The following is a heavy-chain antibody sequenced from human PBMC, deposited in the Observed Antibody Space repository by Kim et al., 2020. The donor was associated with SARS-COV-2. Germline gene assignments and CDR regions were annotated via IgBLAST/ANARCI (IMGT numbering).Heavy chain of an antibody. J-gene: IGHJ6*03. CDR3: ATLMDV. CDR2: SAGRST. Sequence: SAGRSTSYAASAKGRFTTSRDNAMNALYLQMNILRAEDTAVYYCATLMDVWGKGTTVTVSS. V-gene: IGHV3-74*01.